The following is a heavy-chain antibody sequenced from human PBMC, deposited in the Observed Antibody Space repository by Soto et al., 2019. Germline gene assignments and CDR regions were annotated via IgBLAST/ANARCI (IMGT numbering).Heavy chain of an antibody. V-gene: IGHV3-33*01. CDR3: ARGTYCSGWYGDAPFDI. D-gene: IGHD6-19*01. J-gene: IGHJ3*02. Sequence: VAVIWYDGSNKYYADSVKGRFTISRDNSKNTLYLQMNSLRAEDTAVYYCARGTYCSGWYGDAPFDIWGQGTMVTVSS. CDR2: IWYDGSNK.